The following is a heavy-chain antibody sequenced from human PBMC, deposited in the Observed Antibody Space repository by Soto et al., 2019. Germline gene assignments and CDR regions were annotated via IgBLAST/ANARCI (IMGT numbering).Heavy chain of an antibody. D-gene: IGHD3-10*02. Sequence: QITLKESGPTLVKPTQTLTLTCTFSGFSLSNIGEAVGWFRQSPGKALEWLVLIYWDDDNRYNPTLRTRLSTTKDTSKNQVVLTLTNMDPVDTATYYCARYVATSPAGWFEPWGQGIPVTVSS. CDR1: GFSLSNIGEA. J-gene: IGHJ5*02. V-gene: IGHV2-5*02. CDR2: IYWDDDN. CDR3: ARYVATSPAGWFEP.